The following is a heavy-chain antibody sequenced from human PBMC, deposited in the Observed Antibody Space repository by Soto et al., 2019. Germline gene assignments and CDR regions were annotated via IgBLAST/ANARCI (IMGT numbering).Heavy chain of an antibody. CDR1: GFTFSSYS. V-gene: IGHV3-48*01. CDR3: VRRAVAGFDY. Sequence: EVQLVESGGGLVQPGRSLRLSCAASGFTFSSYSMNWVRQAPGKGLEWVSYISSSSSTIYYADSVKGRFTISRDNAKNSLYLQMNSLRAEDTAVYYCVRRAVAGFDYWGQGTLVTVSS. CDR2: ISSSSSTI. D-gene: IGHD6-19*01. J-gene: IGHJ4*02.